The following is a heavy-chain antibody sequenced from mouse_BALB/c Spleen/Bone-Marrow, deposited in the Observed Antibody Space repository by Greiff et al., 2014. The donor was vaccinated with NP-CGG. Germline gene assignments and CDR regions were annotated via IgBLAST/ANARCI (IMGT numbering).Heavy chain of an antibody. Sequence: VQLQQSGAELVKPGASVKLSCTTSGFNIKDTYIHWVKQRPEQGLEWIGRIDPANGSTKYDPEFQGEATITADTSSNTAYLHLSSLTSEDTAVYSCAHDAPFAYWGQGTLVTVSA. J-gene: IGHJ3*01. D-gene: IGHD2-3*01. CDR3: AHDAPFAY. CDR1: GFNIKDTY. V-gene: IGHV14-3*02. CDR2: IDPANGST.